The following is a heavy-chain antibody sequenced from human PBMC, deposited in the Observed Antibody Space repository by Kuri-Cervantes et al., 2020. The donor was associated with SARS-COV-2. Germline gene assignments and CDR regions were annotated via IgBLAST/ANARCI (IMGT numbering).Heavy chain of an antibody. Sequence: ASVTVSCMASRYTFTAYFIHWVRQAPGQGRAWMGWINPKTSGTDYPHKFQGRVTMTRDTSISTAYMELSRVRSGDTAVYFCARDRPADYWGQGTLVTVSS. CDR3: ARDRPADY. CDR2: INPKTSGT. V-gene: IGHV1-2*02. D-gene: IGHD2-2*01. J-gene: IGHJ4*02. CDR1: RYTFTAYF.